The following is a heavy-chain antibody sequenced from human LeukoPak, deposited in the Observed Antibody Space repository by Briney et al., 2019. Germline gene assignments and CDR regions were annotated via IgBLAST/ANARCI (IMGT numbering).Heavy chain of an antibody. CDR1: GYDVRRPW. Sequence: GQSLRISRERSGYDVRRPWIGWVRQMAGRGLESLGPIYPGDANIDIGYSPSFQGQVTISADKSISTAYLQWSSLRASDTAMYYCARQRSRDGYNYDGFDIWGQGTMVSVSS. J-gene: IGHJ3*02. D-gene: IGHD5-24*01. CDR2: IYPGDANIDI. CDR3: ARQRSRDGYNYDGFDI. V-gene: IGHV5-51*01.